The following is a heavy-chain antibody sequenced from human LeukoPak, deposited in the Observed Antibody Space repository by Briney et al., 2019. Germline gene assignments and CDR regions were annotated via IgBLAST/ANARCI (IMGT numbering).Heavy chain of an antibody. V-gene: IGHV3-23*01. CDR1: GFTFSSYA. D-gene: IGHD4-17*01. CDR2: IIGSGGST. J-gene: IGHJ5*02. Sequence: GGSLRLSCAASGFTFSSYAMSWVRQAPGKGLEWVSVIIGSGGSTYYADSVKGRFTISRDNSKNTLYLQMNSLSAEDTALYYCAKAAYGDYVNWFDPWGQGTLVTVSS. CDR3: AKAAYGDYVNWFDP.